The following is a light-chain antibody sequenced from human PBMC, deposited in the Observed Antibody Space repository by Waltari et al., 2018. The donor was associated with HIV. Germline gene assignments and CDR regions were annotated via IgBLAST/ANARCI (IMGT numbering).Light chain of an antibody. Sequence: EIVMTQSPATLSVSPGERATLSCRASQSVGSNLAWYQRKPAQAPRLVIYGASTRATGVPDRRSGSGSGTEFTLTISSLQSEDFAVYYCQQYNNWPYTFGQGTKLEIK. J-gene: IGKJ2*01. CDR3: QQYNNWPYT. V-gene: IGKV3-15*01. CDR2: GAS. CDR1: QSVGSN.